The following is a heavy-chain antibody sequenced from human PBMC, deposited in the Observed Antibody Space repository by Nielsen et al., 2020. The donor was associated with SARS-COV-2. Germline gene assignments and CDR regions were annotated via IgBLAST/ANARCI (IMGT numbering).Heavy chain of an antibody. CDR1: GGSISSGDYY. Sequence: SETLSLTCTVSGGSISSGDYYWSWIRQPPGKGLEWIGYIYYSGSTYYNPSLKSRVTISVDTSKNQFSLKLGSVTAADTAVYYCARVGRFGELLADYWGQGTLVTVSS. CDR3: ARVGRFGELLADY. V-gene: IGHV4-30-4*01. J-gene: IGHJ4*02. D-gene: IGHD3-10*01. CDR2: IYYSGST.